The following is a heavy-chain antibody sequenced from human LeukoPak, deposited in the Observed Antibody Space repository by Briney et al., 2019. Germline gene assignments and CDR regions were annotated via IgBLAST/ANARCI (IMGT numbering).Heavy chain of an antibody. J-gene: IGHJ4*02. CDR3: AVYYDILTGYPPLRTFDY. D-gene: IGHD3-9*01. CDR2: TNPNSGGT. Sequence: GASVKVSCKASGYTFTGYYMHWVRQAPGQGLEWMGWTNPNSGGTNYAQKFQGRVTMTRDTSISTAYMELSRLRSDDTAVYYCAVYYDILTGYPPLRTFDYWGQGTLVTVSS. CDR1: GYTFTGYY. V-gene: IGHV1-2*02.